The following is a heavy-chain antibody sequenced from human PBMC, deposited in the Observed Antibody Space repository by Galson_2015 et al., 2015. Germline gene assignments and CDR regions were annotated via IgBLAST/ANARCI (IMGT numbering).Heavy chain of an antibody. CDR1: GFTFSSYA. D-gene: IGHD6-19*01. CDR2: IGGSGVST. CDR3: AKASLLTQAMAGMDY. V-gene: IGHV3-23*01. Sequence: SLRLSCAASGFTFSSYAMSWVRQAPGKGLEWVSGIGGSGVSTWYADSVKGRFTISRDNSKKTLYLQMNSLRAEDTAVYYCAKASLLTQAMAGMDYWGQGTLVTVSS. J-gene: IGHJ4*02.